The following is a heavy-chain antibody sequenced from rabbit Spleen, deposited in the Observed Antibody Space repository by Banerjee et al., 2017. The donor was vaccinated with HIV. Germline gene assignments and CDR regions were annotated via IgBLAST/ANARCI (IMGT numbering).Heavy chain of an antibody. D-gene: IGHD1-1*01. J-gene: IGHJ2*01. CDR2: IDTSDGDT. CDR3: ARNYVNAFEP. Sequence: QEQLEESGGDLVKPGASLTLTCTASGVSFSSNWICWVRQAPGKGLEWIACIDTSDGDTDYANWPKGRFTISKASSTTVTLQMTSLTVADTATYFCARNYVNAFEPWGPGTLVTVS. CDR1: GVSFSSNW. V-gene: IGHV1S45*01.